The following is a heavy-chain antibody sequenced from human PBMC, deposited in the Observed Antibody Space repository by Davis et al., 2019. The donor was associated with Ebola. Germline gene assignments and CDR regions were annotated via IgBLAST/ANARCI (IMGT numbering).Heavy chain of an antibody. J-gene: IGHJ4*02. CDR3: ARERGGIRGDYVDY. D-gene: IGHD2-21*01. V-gene: IGHV3-33*01. Sequence: GESLKISCAASGFNFRSYGMHWVRQAPDKGLEWVAVIWYDGSRKYYGDSVKGRFTISRDNAKNSLYLQMNSLRDEDTAVYYCARERGGIRGDYVDYWGQGTLVTVSS. CDR1: GFNFRSYG. CDR2: IWYDGSRK.